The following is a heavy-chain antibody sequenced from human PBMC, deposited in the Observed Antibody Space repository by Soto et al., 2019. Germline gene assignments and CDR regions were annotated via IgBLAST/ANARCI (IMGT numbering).Heavy chain of an antibody. CDR2: IDPASSTI. CDR1: GFPLGTYS. J-gene: IGHJ6*03. D-gene: IGHD3-10*01. V-gene: IGHV3-48*01. CDR3: ARGDRAHYDMDV. Sequence: EVQLVESGGGLVQPGGSLRLSCAASGFPLGTYSMSWVRQAPGKGLEWVAYIDPASSTIYYADSVRGRFTISRDNANNSLDLQMNSLRAEDTAVYYCARGDRAHYDMDVWGKGTTATVSS.